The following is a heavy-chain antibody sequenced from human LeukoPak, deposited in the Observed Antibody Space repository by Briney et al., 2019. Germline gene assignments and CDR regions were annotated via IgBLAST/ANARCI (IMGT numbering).Heavy chain of an antibody. CDR2: ISYDGSNK. J-gene: IGHJ4*02. CDR3: ARAHIVVVVAAPDY. Sequence: GESLRLSCAASGFTFTNYAIHWVRQAPGKGREWVAVISYDGSNKYYADSVKGRFTISRDNSKNTLFLQMNSLRAEDTALYYCARAHIVVVVAAPDYWGQGTLVTVSS. CDR1: GFTFTNYA. V-gene: IGHV3-30-3*01. D-gene: IGHD2-15*01.